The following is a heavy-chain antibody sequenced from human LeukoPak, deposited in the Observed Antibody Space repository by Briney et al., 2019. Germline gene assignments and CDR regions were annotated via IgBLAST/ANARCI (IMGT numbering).Heavy chain of an antibody. CDR3: ARGAPNCSGGSCYSGVFDY. J-gene: IGHJ4*02. CDR2: IYYSGST. CDR1: GGSISSYY. D-gene: IGHD2-15*01. Sequence: PSETLSLTCTVSGGSISSYYWSWIRQPPGKGLEWTGYIYYSGSTNYNPSLKSRVTISVDTSKNQFSLKLSSVTAADTAVYYCARGAPNCSGGSCYSGVFDYWGQGTLVTVSS. V-gene: IGHV4-59*01.